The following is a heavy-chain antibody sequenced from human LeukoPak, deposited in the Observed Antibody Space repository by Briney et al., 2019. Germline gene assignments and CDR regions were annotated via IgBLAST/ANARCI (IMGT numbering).Heavy chain of an antibody. V-gene: IGHV3-30-3*01. CDR1: RFTFSSYA. CDR2: ISYDGSNK. J-gene: IGHJ6*02. Sequence: GRSLRLSCAASRFTFSSYAMHWVRQARGKGLEWVAVISYDGSNKYYADSVKGRFTISRDNSKNTLYLQMNSLRAEDTAVYYCARGAQTAPADYYYYGMDVWGQGSTVTVSS. CDR3: ARGAQTAPADYYYYGMDV. D-gene: IGHD1-14*01.